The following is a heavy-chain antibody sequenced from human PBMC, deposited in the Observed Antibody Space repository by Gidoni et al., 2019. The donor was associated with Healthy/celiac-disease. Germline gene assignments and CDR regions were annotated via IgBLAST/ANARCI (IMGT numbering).Heavy chain of an antibody. V-gene: IGHV3-48*02. J-gene: IGHJ6*02. CDR3: AREEQHCTNGVCFPYYYGMDV. CDR1: GFTFSSYS. CDR2: ISSSSSTI. Sequence: EVQLVESGGGLVQPGGSLRLSCAASGFTFSSYSMNWVRQAPGKGLEWVSYISSSSSTIYYADSVKGRFTISRDNAKNSLYLQMNSLRDEDTAVYYCAREEQHCTNGVCFPYYYGMDVWGQGTTVTVSS. D-gene: IGHD2-8*01.